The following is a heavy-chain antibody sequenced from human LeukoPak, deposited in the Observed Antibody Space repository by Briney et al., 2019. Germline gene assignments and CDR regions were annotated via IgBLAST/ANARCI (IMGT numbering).Heavy chain of an antibody. J-gene: IGHJ4*02. Sequence: PSGTLSLTCAVSGGSISSRSYYWGWIRQPPGNGLEWIGSIHYSGSAYYNPSLKSRVTISVDTSRNQFSLKLSSVTAADTAVYYCARDPTVTTPFDYWGQGTLVTVSS. CDR1: GGSISSRSYY. V-gene: IGHV4-39*07. CDR2: IHYSGSA. D-gene: IGHD4-17*01. CDR3: ARDPTVTTPFDY.